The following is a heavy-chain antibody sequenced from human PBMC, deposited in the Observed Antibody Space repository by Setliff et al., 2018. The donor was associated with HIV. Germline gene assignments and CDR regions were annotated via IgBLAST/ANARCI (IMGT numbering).Heavy chain of an antibody. CDR3: ARDGGMAAYDQ. CDR2: IYWNGDST. J-gene: IGHJ4*02. V-gene: IGHV3-20*04. D-gene: IGHD3-16*01. CDR1: GFTFEDYG. Sequence: TGGSLRLSCAASGFTFEDYGMTWGRQGPGKGLEWVSGIYWNGDSTSYPDSVKGQFTISRDNAKKSLYLQMNSLRAEDTAFYCYARDGGMAAYDQWGQGTLVTVSS.